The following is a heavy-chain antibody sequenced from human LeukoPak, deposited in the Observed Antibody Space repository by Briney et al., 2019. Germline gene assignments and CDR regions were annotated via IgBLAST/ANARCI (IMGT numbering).Heavy chain of an antibody. D-gene: IGHD5-12*01. CDR2: IYTSGIT. V-gene: IGHV4-61*02. Sequence: PSETLSLTCTVWGGSISSGSYYWSWIRQPAGKGLEWIGRIYTSGITNYNPSLKSRVTISVDTSKNQFSLTLSSVTAADTAVYYCAREDPYDSIPFDYWGQGTLVTVSS. CDR1: GGSISSGSYY. J-gene: IGHJ4*02. CDR3: AREDPYDSIPFDY.